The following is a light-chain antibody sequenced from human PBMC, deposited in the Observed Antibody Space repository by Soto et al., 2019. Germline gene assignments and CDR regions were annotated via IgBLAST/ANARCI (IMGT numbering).Light chain of an antibody. CDR3: QNYNSALWA. Sequence: DIQMTQSPSSLSASVGDRVTIACRASQGIDNFLAWYQQKPGKVPKLLIYAASTLQSGVPSRFSGSGSGAGFTLTISSLQPEDVATYYGQNYNSALWAFGQGTKVEIK. CDR2: AAS. J-gene: IGKJ1*01. CDR1: QGIDNF. V-gene: IGKV1-27*01.